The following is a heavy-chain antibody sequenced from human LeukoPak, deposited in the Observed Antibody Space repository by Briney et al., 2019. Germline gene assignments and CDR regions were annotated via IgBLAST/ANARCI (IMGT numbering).Heavy chain of an antibody. V-gene: IGHV4-38-2*01. CDR2: IYHSGST. CDR1: GYSISSGYY. J-gene: IGHJ4*02. Sequence: KPSETLSLTCAVSGYSISSGYYWGWIRQPPGKGLEWIGSIYHSGSTYYNPSPKSRVTISVDTSKNQFSLKLSSVTAADTAVYYCARGGGYCSGGSCYPSYFDYWGQGTLVTVSS. D-gene: IGHD2-15*01. CDR3: ARGGGYCSGGSCYPSYFDY.